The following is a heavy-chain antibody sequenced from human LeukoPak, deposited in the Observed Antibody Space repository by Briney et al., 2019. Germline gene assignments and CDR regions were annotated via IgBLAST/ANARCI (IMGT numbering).Heavy chain of an antibody. CDR2: IRSKANNYAT. D-gene: IGHD3-22*01. CDR1: GFTFSGSA. Sequence: GSLRLSCAASGFTFSGSALHWVRQASGKGLEWVGRIRSKANNYATTYAASVKDRFTISRDDSKNTAYLQMHSLKTEDTAVYYCTRLGYNYDTSGNYWGQGTLVTVSS. J-gene: IGHJ4*02. V-gene: IGHV3-73*01. CDR3: TRLGYNYDTSGNY.